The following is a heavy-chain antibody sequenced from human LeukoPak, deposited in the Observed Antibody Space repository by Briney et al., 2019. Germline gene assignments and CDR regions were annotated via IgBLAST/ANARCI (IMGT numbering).Heavy chain of an antibody. Sequence: GGSLRLSCAASGFTFSSYWMSWVRQAPGKGLEWVANIKQDGSDKFYVDSVKGRFTISRDNAKNSMYLQMNSLRAEDTAVYYCARVLPVASRDYWGQGTLVTVSS. J-gene: IGHJ4*02. V-gene: IGHV3-7*01. CDR3: ARVLPVASRDY. CDR1: GFTFSSYW. D-gene: IGHD2-2*01. CDR2: IKQDGSDK.